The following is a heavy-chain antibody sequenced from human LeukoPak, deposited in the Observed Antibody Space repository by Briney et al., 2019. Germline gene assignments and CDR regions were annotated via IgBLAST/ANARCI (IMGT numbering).Heavy chain of an antibody. J-gene: IGHJ6*03. CDR1: AVSISSSDYY. V-gene: IGHV4-39*02. CDR2: ISYSGNT. CDR3: SRLTHSYYSDTSGYYPYYYMDV. D-gene: IGHD3-22*01. Sequence: SETLSLTCTVSAVSISSSDYYWGWIRQSPGKGLEWIGRISYSGNTYYNPSLKSRVTISVDTPKNHFSLRLSSVTAADTAVYYCSRLTHSYYSDTSGYYPYYYMDVWGEGTTVTVSS.